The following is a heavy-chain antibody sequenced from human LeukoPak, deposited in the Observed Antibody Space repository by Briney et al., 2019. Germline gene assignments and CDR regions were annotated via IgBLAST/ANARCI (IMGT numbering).Heavy chain of an antibody. J-gene: IGHJ6*03. CDR1: GGTFSKFG. Sequence: GASVKVSCKASGGTFSKFGISWVRQVPGEGLEWMGGIIPMFGAANYAQKLQGRVTITTDESTTTAHMELISLTSDDTAVYFCATEGPNYYMDVWGKGTTVTVSS. CDR2: IIPMFGAA. V-gene: IGHV1-69*05. CDR3: ATEGPNYYMDV.